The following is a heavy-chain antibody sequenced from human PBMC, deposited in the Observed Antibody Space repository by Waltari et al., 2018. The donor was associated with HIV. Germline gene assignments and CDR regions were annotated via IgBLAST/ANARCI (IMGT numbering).Heavy chain of an antibody. Sequence: QLQLQESGPGLVKPSETLSLTCTVSGGSISSSSYYWGWIRQPPGKGLEWIGSIYYSGSTYYNPSLKSRVTISVDTSKNQFSLKLSSVTAADTAVYYCARGYSNYGDYPHYYYYGMDVWGQGTTVTVSS. CDR2: IYYSGST. J-gene: IGHJ6*02. D-gene: IGHD4-17*01. V-gene: IGHV4-39*07. CDR1: GGSISSSSYY. CDR3: ARGYSNYGDYPHYYYYGMDV.